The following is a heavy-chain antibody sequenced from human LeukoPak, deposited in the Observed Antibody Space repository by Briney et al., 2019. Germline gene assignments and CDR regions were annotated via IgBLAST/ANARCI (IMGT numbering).Heavy chain of an antibody. CDR1: GFTFSTYA. D-gene: IGHD2-21*01. CDR2: ISGSGGST. J-gene: IGHJ4*02. CDR3: AKCGHLGHYFDY. Sequence: GGSLRLFCAASGFTFSTYAMSWVRQAPGKGLEWVSAISGSGGSTYYADSVKGRFTISRDNSKNTLYLQMNSLRADDTAIYYCAKCGHLGHYFDYWGQGILVTVSS. V-gene: IGHV3-23*01.